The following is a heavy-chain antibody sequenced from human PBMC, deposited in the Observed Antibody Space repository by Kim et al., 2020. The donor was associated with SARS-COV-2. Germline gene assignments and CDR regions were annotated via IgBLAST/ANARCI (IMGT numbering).Heavy chain of an antibody. D-gene: IGHD2-21*01. J-gene: IGHJ4*02. CDR2: ITNGEST. CDR1: GFTISNVW. Sequence: GGSLRLSCAASGFTISNVWMNWVRQAPGKGLEWLGRITNGESTDYVASVKGRFTISRDDSKNTVYLQMNSLKIEDTAVYYCTSRIKTTNDNWGQGTLVSVSS. V-gene: IGHV3-15*01. CDR3: TSRIKTTNDN.